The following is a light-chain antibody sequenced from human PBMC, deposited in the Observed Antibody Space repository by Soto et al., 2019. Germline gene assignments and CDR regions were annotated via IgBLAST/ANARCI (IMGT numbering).Light chain of an antibody. V-gene: IGLV2-11*01. Sequence: SALTQPRSVSGSPGQSVTISCTGTSSDVGGYNYVSWYQQHPGKAPKLMIYDVSKRPSGVPDRFSGSKSGNTASLPISGLQAEDEADYYCCSYAGTYTHYVFGTGTKVTVL. CDR3: CSYAGTYTHYV. CDR1: SSDVGGYNY. J-gene: IGLJ1*01. CDR2: DVS.